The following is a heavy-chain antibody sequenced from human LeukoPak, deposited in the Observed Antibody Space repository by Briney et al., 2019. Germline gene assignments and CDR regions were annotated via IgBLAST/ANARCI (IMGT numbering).Heavy chain of an antibody. CDR2: INPSGGST. V-gene: IGHV1-46*01. CDR3: ARESDTAMVPYYFDY. J-gene: IGHJ4*02. CDR1: GYTFTSYY. D-gene: IGHD5-18*01. Sequence: ASVKVSCKASGYTFTSYYKHWVRQAPGQGLEWMGIINPSGGSTSYVQKFQGRVTMTRDMSTSTVYMELSSLRSEDTAVYYCARESDTAMVPYYFDYWGQGTLVTVSS.